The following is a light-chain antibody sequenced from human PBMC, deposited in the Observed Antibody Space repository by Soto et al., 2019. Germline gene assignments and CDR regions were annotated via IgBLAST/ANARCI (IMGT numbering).Light chain of an antibody. V-gene: IGKV3-20*01. CDR3: QYYGGSPRT. Sequence: EIFLTQSPCTLSLSPGEGTTLSCRAGESVANLAWYQQKPGQAPRLLIYGASTRATGIPDRFSGSGSGTDFTLTISRLEPEDFAVYYCQYYGGSPRTFGRGTKVDIK. J-gene: IGKJ1*01. CDR2: GAS. CDR1: ESVAN.